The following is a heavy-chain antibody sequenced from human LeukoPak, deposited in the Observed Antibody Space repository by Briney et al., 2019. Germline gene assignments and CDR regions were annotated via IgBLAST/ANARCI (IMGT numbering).Heavy chain of an antibody. J-gene: IGHJ4*02. D-gene: IGHD1-26*01. CDR3: AGGGGYPRGFPGY. CDR2: INPNSGCT. V-gene: IGHV1-2*02. CDR1: GYTFTGYY. Sequence: GASVKVSRKASGYTFTGYYMHWVRQAPGQGLEWMGWINPNSGCTNYSQKFQGRVTMTRETSISTAYMELSRLRSDETAVYYCAGGGGYPRGFPGYWGQGTLVTVSS.